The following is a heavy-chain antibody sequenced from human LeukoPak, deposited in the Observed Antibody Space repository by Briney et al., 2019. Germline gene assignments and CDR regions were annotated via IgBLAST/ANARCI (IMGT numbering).Heavy chain of an antibody. CDR3: AREGQWLVRGYYYMDV. V-gene: IGHV4-39*02. CDR2: IYYSGST. J-gene: IGHJ6*03. Sequence: SETLSLMCTASGDSISSSSYYWGWIRQPPGEGLEWIGSIYYSGSTYYNPSLKSRVTVSVDTSKNQFSLKLSSVTAADTAVYYCAREGQWLVRGYYYMDVWGKGTTVTVSS. CDR1: GDSISSSSYY. D-gene: IGHD6-19*01.